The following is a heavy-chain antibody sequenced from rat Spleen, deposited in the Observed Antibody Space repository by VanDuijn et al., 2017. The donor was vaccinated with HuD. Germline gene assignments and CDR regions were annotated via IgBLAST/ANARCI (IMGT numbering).Heavy chain of an antibody. CDR1: GFFFSDFY. V-gene: IGHV5-29*01. D-gene: IGHD1-11*01. CDR3: ARHRPFYYRGSFDY. CDR2: ISYDGSST. Sequence: EVQLVESDGGFVQPGRSLKVSCSASGFFFSDFYMAWVRQTPTKALEWVATISYDGSSTYYRDSVKGRFTISRDNAKSTLYLQMDSLRSEDTATYYCARHRPFYYRGSFDYWGQGVMVTVSS. J-gene: IGHJ2*01.